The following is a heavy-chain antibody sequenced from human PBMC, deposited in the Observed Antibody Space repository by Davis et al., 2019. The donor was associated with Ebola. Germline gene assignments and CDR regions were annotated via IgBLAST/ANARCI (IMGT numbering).Heavy chain of an antibody. J-gene: IGHJ4*02. D-gene: IGHD2-21*02. CDR1: GYTFISYG. Sequence: ASVKVSCKASGYTFISYGISWVRQAPGQGLEWMGWISAYNGNTNYAQKLQGRVTITTDTSTSTAYMELRSLRSDDTAVYYCERGMTAYCGGDCYTDFDYWGQGTLVTVSS. CDR3: ERGMTAYCGGDCYTDFDY. V-gene: IGHV1-18*01. CDR2: ISAYNGNT.